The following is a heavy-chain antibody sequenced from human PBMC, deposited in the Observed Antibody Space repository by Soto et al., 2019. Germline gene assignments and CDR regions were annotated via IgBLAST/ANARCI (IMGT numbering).Heavy chain of an antibody. CDR2: ISWNSGSI. V-gene: IGHV3-9*01. D-gene: IGHD1-26*01. CDR1: GFTFDDYA. Sequence: EVQLVESGGGLVQPGRSLRLSCAASGFTFDDYAMHWVRQAPGKGLEWVSGISWNSGSIGYADSVKGRFTISRDNAKNSLYLQMNSLRAEDTALYYCEKDNLRGSSRGGGFGPWGQGTLVTVSS. CDR3: EKDNLRGSSRGGGFGP. J-gene: IGHJ5*02.